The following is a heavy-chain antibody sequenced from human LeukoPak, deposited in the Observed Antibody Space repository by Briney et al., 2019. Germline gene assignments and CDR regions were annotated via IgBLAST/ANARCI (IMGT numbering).Heavy chain of an antibody. D-gene: IGHD4-17*01. CDR2: ISYDGTNK. V-gene: IGHV3-30*18. J-gene: IGHJ4*02. Sequence: GGSLRLSCAASGFTFINYDMHWVRQAPGKGLEWVAVISYDGTNKYYADSVKGRFTISRDNSKNTLYLQMNSLKTDDTAVYYCANYGDYQYFDYWGQGTPVTVSS. CDR3: ANYGDYQYFDY. CDR1: GFTFINYD.